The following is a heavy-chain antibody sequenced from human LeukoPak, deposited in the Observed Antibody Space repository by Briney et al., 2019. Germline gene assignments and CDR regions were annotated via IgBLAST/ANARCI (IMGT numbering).Heavy chain of an antibody. CDR1: GFTFSSYG. J-gene: IGHJ4*02. CDR2: IWYDGSNK. D-gene: IGHD6-13*01. CDR3: ARERAENAYSSSWDAFDY. V-gene: IGHV3-33*01. Sequence: GRPLRLSCAASGFTFSSYGMHWVRQAPGKGLEGVAVIWYDGSNKYYADSVKGRFTISRDNSKNTLYLQMNSLRAEDTAVYYCARERAENAYSSSWDAFDYWGQGTLLTVSS.